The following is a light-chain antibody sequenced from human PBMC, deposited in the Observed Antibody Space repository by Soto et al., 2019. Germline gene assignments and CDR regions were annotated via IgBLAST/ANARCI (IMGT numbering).Light chain of an antibody. CDR2: EVS. Sequence: QSALSQDASVSGSPGXSMTIAGTGSASDGGVYDSVSWDAQQSVKAHTLLIHEVSNRPSGVSNRFSGSKSGNTATLTISGLQDEDEADYYSSSFTRSRAYVFGIGTNVTL. V-gene: IGLV2-14*01. CDR1: ASDGGVYDS. J-gene: IGLJ1*01. CDR3: SSFTRSRAYV.